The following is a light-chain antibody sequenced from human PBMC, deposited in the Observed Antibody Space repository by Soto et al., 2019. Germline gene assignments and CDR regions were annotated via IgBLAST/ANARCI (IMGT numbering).Light chain of an antibody. CDR3: QQYNSYSPWT. CDR2: KAS. Sequence: DIQMTQSPSTLSASVGDRVTITCRASQSISSWSAWYQKKPGKAPKLLIYKASSLESGVPSRFSGSGSGTELTLTISSLQPDDFANYYCQQYNSYSPWTFGQGTKVDIK. CDR1: QSISSW. J-gene: IGKJ1*01. V-gene: IGKV1-5*03.